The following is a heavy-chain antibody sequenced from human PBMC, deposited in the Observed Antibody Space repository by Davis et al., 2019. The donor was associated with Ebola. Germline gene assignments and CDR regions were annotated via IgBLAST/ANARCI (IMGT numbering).Heavy chain of an antibody. CDR3: ARGVDYHIYIDV. Sequence: SETLSLTCTVSGGSISSYYWSWIRQPPGKGLEWIGHIYDYGSTYYSPSLKSRISISVDTSRNQFSLNLTAVTAADTAVYYCARGVDYHIYIDVWGKGATVTVSS. CDR1: GGSISSYY. J-gene: IGHJ6*03. CDR2: IYDYGST. V-gene: IGHV4-4*09.